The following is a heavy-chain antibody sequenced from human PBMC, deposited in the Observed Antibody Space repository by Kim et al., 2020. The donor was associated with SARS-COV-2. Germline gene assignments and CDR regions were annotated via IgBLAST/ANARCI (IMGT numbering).Heavy chain of an antibody. CDR3: ARRGIAAGSFFDY. Sequence: RPSFQGQGTISADKSISTAYLQWSSLKASDTAMYYCARRGIAAGSFFDYWGQGTLVTVSS. J-gene: IGHJ4*02. V-gene: IGHV5-51*01. D-gene: IGHD6-25*01.